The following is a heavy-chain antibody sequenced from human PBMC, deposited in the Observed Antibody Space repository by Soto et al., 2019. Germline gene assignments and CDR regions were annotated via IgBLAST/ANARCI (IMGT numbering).Heavy chain of an antibody. V-gene: IGHV4-59*01. CDR3: ARLWGGAFDI. Sequence: QVQLQESGPGLVKPSETLSLTCTVSGGSISSYYWSWIRQPPRKGLEWIGYMYYTGSNNDNSSRXRXVXRXXDTSKSTFALQLTSVPAADTAVYYGARLWGGAFDIWGQVTMVSVSS. D-gene: IGHD2-21*01. J-gene: IGHJ3*02. CDR1: GGSISSYY. CDR2: MYYTGSN.